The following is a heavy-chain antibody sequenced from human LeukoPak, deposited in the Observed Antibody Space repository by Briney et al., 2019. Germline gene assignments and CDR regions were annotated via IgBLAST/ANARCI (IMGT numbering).Heavy chain of an antibody. Sequence: PGGSLRLSCAASGFTFSRNGMHWVRQAPGKGLEWVAVIWYDGSNKYYADSVKGRFTISRDNSKNTLYLQMNSLRAEDTAVYYCARGLGYDILTGYYSDWGQGTLVTVSS. V-gene: IGHV3-33*01. CDR2: IWYDGSNK. CDR1: GFTFSRNG. D-gene: IGHD3-9*01. CDR3: ARGLGYDILTGYYSD. J-gene: IGHJ4*02.